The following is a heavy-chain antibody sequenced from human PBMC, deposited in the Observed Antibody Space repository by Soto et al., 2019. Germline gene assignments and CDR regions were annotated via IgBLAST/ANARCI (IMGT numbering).Heavy chain of an antibody. CDR2: IYSGGST. CDR1: GFTVSSNY. V-gene: IGHV3-66*01. Sequence: PGGSLRLSCAASGFTVSSNYMSWVRQAPGKGLEWVSVIYSGGSTYYADSVKGRFTISRDNSKNTLYLQMNSLRAEDTAVYYCARPWLSINWFDPWGQGTLVTVSS. CDR3: ARPWLSINWFDP. J-gene: IGHJ5*02. D-gene: IGHD3-22*01.